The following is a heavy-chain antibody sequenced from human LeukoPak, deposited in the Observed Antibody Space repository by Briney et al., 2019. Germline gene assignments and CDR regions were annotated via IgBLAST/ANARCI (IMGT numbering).Heavy chain of an antibody. CDR1: GYTFTAYY. Sequence: ASVKVSCKASGYTFTAYYMHWVRQAPGQGLEWMGWINPNNGGTNYAQKFQGRVTMTRDTSITTAYMELSSLRSDDTAVYHCVKMGGSSPHWGQGTLVTVSS. J-gene: IGHJ4*02. V-gene: IGHV1-2*02. D-gene: IGHD2-2*01. CDR3: VKMGGSSPH. CDR2: INPNNGGT.